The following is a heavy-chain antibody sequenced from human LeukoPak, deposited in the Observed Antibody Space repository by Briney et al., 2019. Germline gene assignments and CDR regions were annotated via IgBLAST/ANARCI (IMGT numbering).Heavy chain of an antibody. Sequence: GESLKISCKGSGYSFPTYWIGWVRQMPGKGLEWMGIIYPGDSNIRYSPSFQGQVTISADKSISTAYLHWSSLKASDTGMYFCARQSSIGSGVYWGQGTLVTVSS. D-gene: IGHD3-22*01. CDR1: GYSFPTYW. V-gene: IGHV5-51*01. CDR3: ARQSSIGSGVY. J-gene: IGHJ4*02. CDR2: IYPGDSNI.